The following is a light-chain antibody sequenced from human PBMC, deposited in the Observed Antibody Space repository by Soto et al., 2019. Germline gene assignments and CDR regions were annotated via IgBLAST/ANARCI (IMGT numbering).Light chain of an antibody. Sequence: QSALTQPASVSGSPGQSITISCTGTSSDVGGYKYVSWYQQHPDKAPKLIIYEVSNRPSGVSNRFSGSKSGNTASLTISGLQAEDEADYYCSSYTSSSTLYVFGTGTKVTVL. CDR1: SSDVGGYKY. J-gene: IGLJ1*01. CDR3: SSYTSSSTLYV. V-gene: IGLV2-14*01. CDR2: EVS.